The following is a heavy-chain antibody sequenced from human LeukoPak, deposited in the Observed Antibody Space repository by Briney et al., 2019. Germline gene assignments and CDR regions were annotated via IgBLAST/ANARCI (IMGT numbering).Heavy chain of an antibody. D-gene: IGHD3-16*02. CDR3: AKDRDYDYVWGSYRSNYFDY. V-gene: IGHV3-23*01. CDR1: GFTFSSYA. Sequence: GGSLRLSCAASGFTFSSYAMSWVRQAPGKGLEWVSAISGSGGSTYYADSVKGRFTISRDNSKNTLYLQMSSLRAEDTAVYYCAKDRDYDYVWGSYRSNYFDYWGQGTLVTVSS. J-gene: IGHJ4*02. CDR2: ISGSGGST.